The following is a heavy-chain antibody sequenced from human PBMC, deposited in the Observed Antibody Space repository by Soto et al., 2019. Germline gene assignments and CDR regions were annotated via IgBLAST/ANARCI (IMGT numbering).Heavy chain of an antibody. CDR1: GFTFTSYA. Sequence: GGSLRLSCAASGFTFTSYAMSWVRQAPGKGLEWVSSISGTGGYTYYADSVRGRFTISRDNSKNTVYLQMNSLRAEDTAVYFRFGEIFDYWGQGALVTVSS. CDR2: ISGTGGYT. CDR3: FGEIFDY. V-gene: IGHV3-23*01. J-gene: IGHJ4*02. D-gene: IGHD3-10*01.